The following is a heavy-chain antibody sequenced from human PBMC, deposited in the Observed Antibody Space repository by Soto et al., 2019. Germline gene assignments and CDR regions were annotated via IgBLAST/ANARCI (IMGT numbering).Heavy chain of an antibody. CDR1: GGSISSGGYS. CDR3: AREAVYYDSRAYRKPTFFDY. Sequence: QVQLQESGPGLVMPSQTLSLTCTVSGGSISSGGYSWSWLRQHPGKGLEWLGYIYYSGTTYYNPSLKSRVTMSVDPSKNLFSLNLSSVTAADTAVYYCAREAVYYDSRAYRKPTFFDYWGQGTLVTVSS. J-gene: IGHJ4*02. D-gene: IGHD3-22*01. CDR2: IYYSGTT. V-gene: IGHV4-31*03.